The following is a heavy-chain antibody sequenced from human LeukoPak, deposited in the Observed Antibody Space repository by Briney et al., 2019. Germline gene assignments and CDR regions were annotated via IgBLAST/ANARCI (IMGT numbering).Heavy chain of an antibody. CDR3: AKAADSSWFRGLDY. D-gene: IGHD6-13*01. CDR1: GFSFNSFA. V-gene: IGHV3-23*01. J-gene: IGHJ4*02. CDR2: ISGSGGTT. Sequence: PGGSLRLSCAASGFSFNSFAMRWVRQAPGQGLEWVSAISGSGGTTYHADPVKGRLSISRDNSKNTLFLQMTSLRAEDTAIYFCAKAADSSWFRGLDYWGQGTLVTVSS.